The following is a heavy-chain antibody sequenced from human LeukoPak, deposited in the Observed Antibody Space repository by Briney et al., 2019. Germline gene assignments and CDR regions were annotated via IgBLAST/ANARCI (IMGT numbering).Heavy chain of an antibody. CDR1: GFTFSSYA. CDR2: ISGSGGST. D-gene: IGHD3-22*01. J-gene: IGHJ3*02. V-gene: IGHV3-23*01. CDR3: AKDRDYYYDSSVDFDI. Sequence: GGSLRLSCAASGFTFSSYAMSWVRQAPGKGLEWVSAISGSGGSTYYADSVKGRFTISRDNSKNTLYLQMNSLRAEDTAVYYCAKDRDYYYDSSVDFDIWGQGTMVTVSS.